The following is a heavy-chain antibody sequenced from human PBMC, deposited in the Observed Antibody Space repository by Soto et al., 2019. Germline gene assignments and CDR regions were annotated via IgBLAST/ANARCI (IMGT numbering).Heavy chain of an antibody. Sequence: QLQLQESGPGLVKPSETLSLTCTVSGGSITTSSYYWGWIRQPPGKGLEWFGSIYYSGSTYYNPALKSRVTISVDTSKIQFSLKLRSVNGADTAVYYCARDYDSSGDYWGRGTLVTVSS. CDR2: IYYSGST. V-gene: IGHV4-39*01. D-gene: IGHD3-22*01. CDR1: GGSITTSSYY. J-gene: IGHJ4*02. CDR3: ARDYDSSGDY.